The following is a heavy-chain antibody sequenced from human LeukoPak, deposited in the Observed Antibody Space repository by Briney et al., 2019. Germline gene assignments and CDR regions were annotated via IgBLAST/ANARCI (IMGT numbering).Heavy chain of an antibody. D-gene: IGHD1-26*01. V-gene: IGHV3-21*01. Sequence: GGSLRLSCAASGFTFSSYNLNWVRQAPGKGLEWVSSISSGNDYIYYADSVMGRFTISRDNDKNSLYLQMNSLRAEDTAVYYCARLLAGAPWAFDIWGQGTMVTVSS. CDR3: ARLLAGAPWAFDI. CDR2: ISSGNDYI. J-gene: IGHJ3*02. CDR1: GFTFSSYN.